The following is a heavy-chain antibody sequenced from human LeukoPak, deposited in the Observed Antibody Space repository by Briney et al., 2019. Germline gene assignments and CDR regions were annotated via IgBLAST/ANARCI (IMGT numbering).Heavy chain of an antibody. D-gene: IGHD3-22*01. J-gene: IGHJ4*02. CDR1: GGSFSGYY. CDR2: INHSGST. Sequence: SETLSLTCAVYGGSFSGYYWSWIRQPPGKGLEWIGEINHSGSTNYNPSLKSRVTISVDTSKNQFSLKLSSVTAADTAVYYCARAAPGYYDSRYYFDYWGQGTLVTVSS. CDR3: ARAAPGYYDSRYYFDY. V-gene: IGHV4-34*01.